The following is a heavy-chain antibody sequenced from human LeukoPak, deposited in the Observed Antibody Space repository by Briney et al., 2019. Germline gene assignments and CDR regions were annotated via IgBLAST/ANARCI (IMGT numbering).Heavy chain of an antibody. CDR1: GGSISSYY. CDR3: ARHRIVAAVGAFDY. V-gene: IGHV4-59*08. J-gene: IGHJ4*02. CDR2: IHYSGST. D-gene: IGHD6-13*01. Sequence: TSETLSLTCTVSGGSISSYYWSWIRQPPGKGLEWIGFIHYSGSTNYNPSLKSRVTMSVDTSRNQFSLKLSSVTAADTAVYYCARHRIVAAVGAFDYWGQGTLVTVSS.